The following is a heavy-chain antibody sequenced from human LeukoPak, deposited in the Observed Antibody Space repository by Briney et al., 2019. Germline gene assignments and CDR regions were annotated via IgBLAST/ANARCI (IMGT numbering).Heavy chain of an antibody. CDR3: ASGRLLCFDY. J-gene: IGHJ4*01. V-gene: IGHV4-59*07. D-gene: IGHD4-17*01. Sequence: SSDTLSLTYTVPGDSISSYYWTWIRQPPGKGLEWIGYIYYSGTTNYNPSLKSQVTISIDTARNQFSLKLRSVTAADSAVYYCASGRLLCFDYWGEGTLVSVSS. CDR1: GDSISSYY. CDR2: IYYSGTT.